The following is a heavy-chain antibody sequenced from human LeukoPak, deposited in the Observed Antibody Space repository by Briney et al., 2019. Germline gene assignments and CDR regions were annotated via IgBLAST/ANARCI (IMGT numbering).Heavy chain of an antibody. J-gene: IGHJ3*02. CDR3: ARERGQWELPRPRDAFDI. CDR2: ISRSGSTK. Sequence: GGSLRLSCAASGFTFSDYNMRWLRQAPGKGLEWVSSISRSGSTKYYADSVKGRFTISRDNAKNSLFLQMNSLRAEDTAVYYCARERGQWELPRPRDAFDIWGQGTMVSVSS. CDR1: GFTFSDYN. V-gene: IGHV3-11*04. D-gene: IGHD1-26*01.